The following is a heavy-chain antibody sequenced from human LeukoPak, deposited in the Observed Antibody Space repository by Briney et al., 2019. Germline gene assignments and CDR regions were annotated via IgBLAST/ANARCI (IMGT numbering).Heavy chain of an antibody. CDR2: IRSSGDTI. CDR3: AAGLEMGY. Sequence: PGGSLRLSCAASGFTFSSYAMSWVRQAPGKGLEWVSYIRSSGDTIYYADSVKGRFTISRDNAKTSLYLHMSSLRDEDTAVYFCAAGLEMGYWGQGTLVTVSS. J-gene: IGHJ4*02. V-gene: IGHV3-48*02. CDR1: GFTFSSYA. D-gene: IGHD3-3*01.